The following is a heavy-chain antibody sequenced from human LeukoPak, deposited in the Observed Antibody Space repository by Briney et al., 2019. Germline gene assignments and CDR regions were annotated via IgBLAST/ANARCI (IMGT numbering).Heavy chain of an antibody. CDR2: ISSSSSYI. CDR1: GFTFSSYS. V-gene: IGHV3-21*01. D-gene: IGHD5-18*01. CDR3: ARVAGYSYGYLDY. Sequence: GGSLRLSCAASGFTFSSYSMNWVRQAPGKGLEWVSSISSSSSYIYYADSVKGRFTISRDNAKNSLYLQMNSLRAEDTAVYYCARVAGYSYGYLDYWGQGPLVTVSS. J-gene: IGHJ4*02.